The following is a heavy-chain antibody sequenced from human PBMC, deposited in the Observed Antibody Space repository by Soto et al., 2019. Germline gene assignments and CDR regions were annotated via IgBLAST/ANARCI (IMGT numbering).Heavy chain of an antibody. CDR2: IWSDGNNK. CDR3: ARDRGGGSYYGFDY. CDR1: GFTVSSHG. V-gene: IGHV3-33*01. D-gene: IGHD1-26*01. Sequence: AGSLRLSCAASGFTVSSHGMHWVRQAPGKGLEWVAVIWSDGNNKYYADSVKGRFTISRDNPKNTLYLQMNSLKAEDTAVYYCARDRGGGSYYGFDYWGQGTLVTVSS. J-gene: IGHJ4*02.